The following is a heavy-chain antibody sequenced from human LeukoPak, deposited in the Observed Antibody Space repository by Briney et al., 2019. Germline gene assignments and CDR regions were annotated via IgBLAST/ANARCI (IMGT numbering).Heavy chain of an antibody. V-gene: IGHV3-23*01. J-gene: IGHJ4*02. CDR1: GLTSGIYA. Sequence: GGSLRLSCAVSGLTSGIYAMSWVRQAPGKGLEWVSAFSGGGDSFYADSVRGRFSISADRSRNILYLQMNSLRVEDTAVYYCGKEVERHFDLRYWGQGTPVTVSS. CDR2: FSGGGDS. CDR3: GKEVERHFDLRY. D-gene: IGHD2-15*01.